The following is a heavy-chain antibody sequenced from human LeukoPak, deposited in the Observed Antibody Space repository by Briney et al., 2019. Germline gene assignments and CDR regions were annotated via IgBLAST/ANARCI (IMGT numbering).Heavy chain of an antibody. CDR3: ARASDCSGGSCPISY. D-gene: IGHD2-15*01. J-gene: IGHJ4*02. V-gene: IGHV1-69*05. CDR2: IIPIFGTA. Sequence: GASVKVSCKASGGTFSSYAISWVRQAPGQGLEWKGRIIPIFGTANYAQKFQGRVTITTDESTSTAYMELSSLRSEDTAVYYCARASDCSGGSCPISYWGQGTLVTVSS. CDR1: GGTFSSYA.